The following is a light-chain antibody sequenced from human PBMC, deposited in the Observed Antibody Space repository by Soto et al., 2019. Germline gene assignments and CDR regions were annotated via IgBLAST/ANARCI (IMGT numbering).Light chain of an antibody. CDR1: QSVRSN. CDR2: VAS. V-gene: IGKV3-20*01. Sequence: EIVLTQSPGTLSLSPGDRATLSCRASQSVRSNLAWYQQKPGQTPRLLIYVASTRATGIPARFTGSGSGTEFTLTISRLDPEDFAVYYCHQYANSPPYTFGQGTKVDIK. J-gene: IGKJ2*01. CDR3: HQYANSPPYT.